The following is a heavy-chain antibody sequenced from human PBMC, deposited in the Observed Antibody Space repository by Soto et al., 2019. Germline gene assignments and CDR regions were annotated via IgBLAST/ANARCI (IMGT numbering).Heavy chain of an antibody. V-gene: IGHV3-30*18. CDR2: ISYDGSNK. D-gene: IGHD1-26*01. J-gene: IGHJ4*02. Sequence: GGSLRLSCAASGFTFSSYGMHWVRQAPGKGLEWVAVISYDGSNKYYADSVKGRFTISRDNSKNTLYLQMNSLRAEDTAVYYCAKDREVMWELVGAVFDYWGQGTLVTVSS. CDR3: AKDREVMWELVGAVFDY. CDR1: GFTFSSYG.